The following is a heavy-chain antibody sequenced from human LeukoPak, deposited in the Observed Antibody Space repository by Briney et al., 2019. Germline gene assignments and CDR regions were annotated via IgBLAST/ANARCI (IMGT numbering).Heavy chain of an antibody. CDR2: TSTSGGST. J-gene: IGHJ4*02. CDR1: GFTFSSYA. V-gene: IGHV3-23*01. CDR3: ATARGGY. D-gene: IGHD2-15*01. Sequence: GGSLRLSCAASGFTFSSYAMSWVRQAPGKGLEWVSGTSTSGGSTYYADSVKGRFTISRDNSKNTLSLQMTSLRAEDTAVYYCATARGGYWGQGTLVTVSS.